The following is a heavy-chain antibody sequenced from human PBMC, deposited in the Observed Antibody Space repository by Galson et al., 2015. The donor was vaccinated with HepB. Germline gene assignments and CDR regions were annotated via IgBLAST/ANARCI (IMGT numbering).Heavy chain of an antibody. J-gene: IGHJ2*01. CDR1: GGTFSSYA. CDR2: IIPIFGTA. V-gene: IGHV1-69*13. CDR3: ARERRTGVAAADDLYWYFDI. D-gene: IGHD6-13*01. Sequence: SVKVSCKASGGTFSSYAISWVRQAPGQGLEWMGGIIPIFGTANYAQKFQGRVTITADESTSTAYMEVSGLRSEDTALYYCARERRTGVAAADDLYWYFDIWGRGTLVTVSS.